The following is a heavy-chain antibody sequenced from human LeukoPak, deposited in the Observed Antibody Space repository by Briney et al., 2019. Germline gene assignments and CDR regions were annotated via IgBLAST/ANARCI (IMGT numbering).Heavy chain of an antibody. D-gene: IGHD4-17*01. Sequence: SETLSLTCTVSGGSISSSSYYWGWIRQPPGKGLEWIGSIYYSGSTHYNPSLKSRVTISVDTSKNQLSLKLSSVTAADTAVYYCARGATTTSRWLDPWGQGTLVTVSS. CDR2: IYYSGST. CDR3: ARGATTTSRWLDP. CDR1: GGSISSSSYY. V-gene: IGHV4-39*07. J-gene: IGHJ5*02.